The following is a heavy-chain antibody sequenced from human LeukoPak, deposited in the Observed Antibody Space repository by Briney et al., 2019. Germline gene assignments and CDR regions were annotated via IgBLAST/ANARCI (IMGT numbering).Heavy chain of an antibody. CDR3: ARDHDFAFDN. V-gene: IGHV3-48*01. CDR2: IRDSGTT. D-gene: IGHD2-21*02. Sequence: GGSLRLSCAASGFSFSSSWMSWVRQAPGKGLEWISHIRDSGTTDYADSVKGRFTISRDNAKNSLYLQLSSLRAEDTAVYYCARDHDFAFDNWGQGTLVTVSS. J-gene: IGHJ4*02. CDR1: GFSFSSSW.